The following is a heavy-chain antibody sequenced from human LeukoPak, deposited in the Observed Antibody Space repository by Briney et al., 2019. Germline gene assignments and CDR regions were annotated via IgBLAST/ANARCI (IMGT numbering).Heavy chain of an antibody. CDR2: ISSSSSYI. V-gene: IGHV3-21*01. CDR3: ARDPSYSASSAAFDY. Sequence: PGGSLRLSCAASGFTFSTYSMNWVRQAPGKGLEWVSSISSSSSYIYYADSVKGRFTISRDNAKNSLYLQMNSLRAEDAAVYFCARDPSYSASSAAFDYWGQGTLVTVSS. CDR1: GFTFSTYS. D-gene: IGHD6-6*01. J-gene: IGHJ4*02.